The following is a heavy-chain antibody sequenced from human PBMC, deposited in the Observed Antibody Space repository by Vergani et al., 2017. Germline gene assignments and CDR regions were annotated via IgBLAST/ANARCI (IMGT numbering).Heavy chain of an antibody. D-gene: IGHD2-15*01. CDR2: MDYSGST. V-gene: IGHV4-39*01. J-gene: IGHJ4*02. Sequence: QVQLQESGPGLVKPSETLSLTCTVSGDSVISTDYHWGWIRQPPGKGLEWIGSMDYSGSTSYNPSLESRISISFETPKHQFSLRLTSVTAADPAVYYCASKRGACRAAYCHSYDFWGPGTLVGVSS. CDR1: GDSVISTDYH. CDR3: ASKRGACRAAYCHSYDF.